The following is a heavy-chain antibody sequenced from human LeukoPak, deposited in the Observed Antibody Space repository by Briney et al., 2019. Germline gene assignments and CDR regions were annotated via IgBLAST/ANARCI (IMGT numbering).Heavy chain of an antibody. CDR1: EYTFTSYY. CDR3: ATRNAMDYDFWSGPTDY. Sequence: GALVKVSCKASEYTFTSYYMHWVRQAPGQGLEWMGIINPSGASTNYAQKFQGRVTMTRDTSTSTVYMELSSLRSEDTAVYYCATRNAMDYDFWSGPTDYWGQGTLVTVSS. V-gene: IGHV1-46*01. CDR2: INPSGAST. J-gene: IGHJ4*02. D-gene: IGHD3-3*01.